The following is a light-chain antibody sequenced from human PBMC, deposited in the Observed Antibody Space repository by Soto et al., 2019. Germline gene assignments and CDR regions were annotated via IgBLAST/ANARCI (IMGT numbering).Light chain of an antibody. CDR1: QSVSGN. J-gene: IGKJ3*01. CDR3: QQRNNWPPFT. Sequence: EIMMTQSPDTLSVSPGERATLSCRASQSVSGNLAWYQQNPGQAPRLLIYGASARATGIPARFSGSGSGTEFTLTISSLQSEDFAVYYCQQRNNWPPFTFGPGTKVDIK. V-gene: IGKV3-15*01. CDR2: GAS.